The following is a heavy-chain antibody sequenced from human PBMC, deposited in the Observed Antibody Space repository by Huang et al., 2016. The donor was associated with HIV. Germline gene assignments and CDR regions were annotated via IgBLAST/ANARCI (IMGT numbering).Heavy chain of an antibody. D-gene: IGHD3-22*01. Sequence: EVQLLESGGGLAQPGGSLRLSCTASGFTFGSYALNWVRQAPGKGLRWVSGTTGSGGSTYYANSVKGRFTISRDNAKNTLYLQMNSLRAEDTALYYCAKHLGGRRGFTFIVLFGAFDMWGQGTMVTVSS. CDR1: GFTFGSYA. J-gene: IGHJ3*02. CDR3: AKHLGGRRGFTFIVLFGAFDM. V-gene: IGHV3-23*01. CDR2: TTGSGGST.